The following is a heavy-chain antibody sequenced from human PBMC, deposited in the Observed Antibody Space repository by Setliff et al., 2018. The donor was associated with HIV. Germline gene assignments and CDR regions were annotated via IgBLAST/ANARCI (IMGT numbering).Heavy chain of an antibody. CDR3: ARKVGITTYYYSSGSIKGALDV. D-gene: IGHD3-10*01. CDR2: MNPKTGNT. Sequence: GASVKVSCKASGYAFTTYDINWVRQATGQGLEWMGWMNPKTGNTVYEQKFQGRVTLTRDTSIDTAYMELSSLRSEDTAVYYCARKVGITTYYYSSGSIKGALDVWGKGTAVTVSS. CDR1: GYAFTTYD. V-gene: IGHV1-8*01. J-gene: IGHJ6*04.